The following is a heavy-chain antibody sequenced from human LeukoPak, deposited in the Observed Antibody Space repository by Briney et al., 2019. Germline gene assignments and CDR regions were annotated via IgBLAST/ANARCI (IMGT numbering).Heavy chain of an antibody. Sequence: SETLSLTCAVYGGSFSGYYWSWIRQPPGKGLEWIGEINHSGSTNYNPSLKSRVTISVDTSKNQFSLNLRPVTAADTAVYYCARLPGGDSSSVVAFDIWGQGTMVTVSS. CDR3: ARLPGGDSSSVVAFDI. CDR1: GGSFSGYY. D-gene: IGHD2-21*02. J-gene: IGHJ3*02. CDR2: INHSGST. V-gene: IGHV4-34*01.